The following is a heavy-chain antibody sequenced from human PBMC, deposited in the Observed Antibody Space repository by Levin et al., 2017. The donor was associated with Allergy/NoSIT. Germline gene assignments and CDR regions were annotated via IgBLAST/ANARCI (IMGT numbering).Heavy chain of an antibody. D-gene: IGHD2-15*01. CDR1: GYTFTSYY. CDR2: INPSGGST. Sequence: ASVKVSCKASGYTFTSYYMHWVRQAPGQGLEWMGIINPSGGSTSYAQKFQGRVTMTRDTSTSTVYMELSSLRSEDTAVYYCARDGYCSGGRRPFDYWGQGTLVTVSS. CDR3: ARDGYCSGGRRPFDY. V-gene: IGHV1-46*01. J-gene: IGHJ4*02.